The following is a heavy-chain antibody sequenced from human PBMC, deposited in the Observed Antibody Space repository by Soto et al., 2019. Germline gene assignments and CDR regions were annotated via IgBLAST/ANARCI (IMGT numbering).Heavy chain of an antibody. CDR1: GFTFSTYS. J-gene: IGHJ6*02. Sequence: EVKLVESGGDLVQPGGSLRLSCAASGFTFSTYSMNWVRQAPGKGLEWASYISSRSYTIYYVDSVKGRFTISRDNAKNSLYLQMNSLRDEDTAVYYCARGGSSSDNGMDVWGQGTTVTVSS. CDR3: ARGGSSSDNGMDV. V-gene: IGHV3-48*02. CDR2: ISSRSYTI. D-gene: IGHD6-6*01.